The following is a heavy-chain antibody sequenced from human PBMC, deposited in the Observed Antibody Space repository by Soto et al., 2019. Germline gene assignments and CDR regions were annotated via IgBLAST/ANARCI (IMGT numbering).Heavy chain of an antibody. CDR1: GGSFRGYY. V-gene: IGHV4-34*01. D-gene: IGHD3-3*01. Sequence: PSETLSLTCAVYGGSFRGYYWTWIRQSPGKGLEWIGEINHSGSTNYSPSLKSRVTMSVDTSKNQFSLKLRSVTAADTAVYFCARGLRNSFGRWGQGTLVTVSS. J-gene: IGHJ4*02. CDR3: ARGLRNSFGR. CDR2: INHSGST.